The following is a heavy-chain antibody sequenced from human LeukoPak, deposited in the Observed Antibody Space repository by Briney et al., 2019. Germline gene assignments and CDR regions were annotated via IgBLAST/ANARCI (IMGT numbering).Heavy chain of an antibody. V-gene: IGHV3-64*01. CDR3: AKDLAMVRGVLRLVMDV. Sequence: PGGSLRLSCAASGFTFSSYAMHWVRQAPGKGLECVSAISSNGGSTYYANSVKGRFTISRDNSKNTLYLQMGSLRAEDTAVYYCAKDLAMVRGVLRLVMDVWGKGTTVTISS. CDR2: ISSNGGST. J-gene: IGHJ6*04. CDR1: GFTFSSYA. D-gene: IGHD3-10*01.